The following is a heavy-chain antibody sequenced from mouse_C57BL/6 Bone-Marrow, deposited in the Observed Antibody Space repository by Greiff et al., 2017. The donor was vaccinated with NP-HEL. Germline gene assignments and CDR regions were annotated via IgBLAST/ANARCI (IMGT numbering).Heavy chain of an antibody. CDR1: GYSITSDY. Sequence: VQLKESGPGLAKPSQTLSLTCSVTGYSITSDYWNWFRKFPGNKLEYMGYISYSGSTYYNPSLISRISITRVTANNQYYLHLNSVTTEKTATYYCARGGYFDYWGQGTPLTVSS. CDR3: ARGGYFDY. J-gene: IGHJ2*01. CDR2: ISYSGST. V-gene: IGHV3-8*01.